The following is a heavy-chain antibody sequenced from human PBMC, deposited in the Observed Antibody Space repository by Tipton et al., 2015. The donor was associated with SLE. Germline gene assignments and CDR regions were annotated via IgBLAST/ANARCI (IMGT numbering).Heavy chain of an antibody. CDR2: IYTSGRT. CDR3: ARFHLKSYYEFDS. D-gene: IGHD1-26*01. V-gene: IGHV4-61*09. CDR1: AGSISSGSYF. J-gene: IGHJ5*01. Sequence: TLSLTCTVSAGSISSGSYFWSWFRQPAGKGLEWIGHIYTSGRTNYNPSLKSRVTNSVHTSKHQYSLRLTSVTAADTAVYYCARFHLKSYYEFDSWGQGTLVTVSS.